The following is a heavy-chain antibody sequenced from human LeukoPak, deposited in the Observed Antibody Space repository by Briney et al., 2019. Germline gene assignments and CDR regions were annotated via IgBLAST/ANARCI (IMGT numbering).Heavy chain of an antibody. D-gene: IGHD3-9*01. J-gene: IGHJ6*04. CDR1: GGSFSGYY. Sequence: SETLSLTCAVYGGSFSGYYWSWIRQPPGKGLEWIGEINHSGSTNYNPSLKSRVTISVDTSKNQFSLKLSSVAAADTAVYYCARGDRGYDILTGYYRRPGSYGVDVWGKGTTVTVSS. CDR3: ARGDRGYDILTGYYRRPGSYGVDV. CDR2: INHSGST. V-gene: IGHV4-34*01.